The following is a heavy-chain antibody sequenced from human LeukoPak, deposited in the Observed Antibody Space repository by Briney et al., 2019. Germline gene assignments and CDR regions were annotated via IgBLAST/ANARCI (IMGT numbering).Heavy chain of an antibody. CDR3: ARHTYGYDLYYFDY. D-gene: IGHD5-18*01. J-gene: IGHJ4*02. CDR2: IYHSGSA. CDR1: GYSISTNYY. V-gene: IGHV4-38-2*02. Sequence: SENLSLACSVSGYSISTNYYWGWIRQPPGKGLEWIGSIYHSGSAYYNPSLKSRVTISIDTSKNQMSLRVNSVTAADTAVYYCARHTYGYDLYYFDYWGQGTLVTVSS.